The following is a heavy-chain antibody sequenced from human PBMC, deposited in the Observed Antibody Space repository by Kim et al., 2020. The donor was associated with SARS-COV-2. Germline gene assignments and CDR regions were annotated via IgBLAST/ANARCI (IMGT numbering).Heavy chain of an antibody. CDR1: GGSFSGYY. CDR2: INHSGST. V-gene: IGHV4-34*01. Sequence: SETLSLTCAVYGGSFSGYYWSWIRQPPGKGLEWIGEINHSGSTNYNPSLKSRVTISVDTSKNQFSLKLSSVTAADTAVYYCARDRHGGDYERFDYWGQGTLVTVSS. CDR3: ARDRHGGDYERFDY. D-gene: IGHD4-17*01. J-gene: IGHJ4*02.